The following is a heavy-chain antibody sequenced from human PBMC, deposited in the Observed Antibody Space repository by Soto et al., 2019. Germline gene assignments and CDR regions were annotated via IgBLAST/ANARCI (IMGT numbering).Heavy chain of an antibody. Sequence: PGESLKISCKGSGYSFTSYWISWVRQMPGKGLEWMGRIDPSDSYTNYSPSFQGHVTISADKSISTAYLQWSSLKASDTAMYYCARPNSPITMVRGVEVGGIDVWGQGTTVTVSS. V-gene: IGHV5-10-1*01. CDR2: IDPSDSYT. CDR1: GYSFTSYW. J-gene: IGHJ6*02. D-gene: IGHD3-10*01. CDR3: ARPNSPITMVRGVEVGGIDV.